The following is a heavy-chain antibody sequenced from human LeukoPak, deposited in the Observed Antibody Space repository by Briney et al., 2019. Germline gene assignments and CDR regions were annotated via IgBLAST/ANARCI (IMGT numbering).Heavy chain of an antibody. CDR3: AKLPTYYYDSSGSYYVDY. D-gene: IGHD3-22*01. V-gene: IGHV3-66*01. CDR1: GFTVSSNY. Sequence: GGSLRLSCAASGFTVSSNYMSWVRQAPGKGLEWVSVIYSGGSTYYADSVKGRFTISRDNSKNTLYLQMNSLRAEDTAVYYCAKLPTYYYDSSGSYYVDYWGQGTLVTVSS. CDR2: IYSGGST. J-gene: IGHJ4*02.